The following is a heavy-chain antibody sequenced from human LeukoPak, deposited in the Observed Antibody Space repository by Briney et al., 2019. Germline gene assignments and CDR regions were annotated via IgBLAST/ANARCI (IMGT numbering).Heavy chain of an antibody. V-gene: IGHV4-38-2*01. Sequence: PSETLSLTCAVSGYSISSGYYWGWIRQPPGKGLEWIGSIYHTGTTYYNPSLKSRVTISLDASKNQFSLKLSSVTAADTAVYYCARQIFGVAQRLDFWGQGTLVTVSS. CDR2: IYHTGTT. D-gene: IGHD3-3*01. CDR1: GYSISSGYY. J-gene: IGHJ4*02. CDR3: ARQIFGVAQRLDF.